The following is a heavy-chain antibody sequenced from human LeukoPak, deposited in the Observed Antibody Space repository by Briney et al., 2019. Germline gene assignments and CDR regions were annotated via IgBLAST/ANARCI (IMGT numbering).Heavy chain of an antibody. Sequence: ASVKVSCKASGGTFSSYAISWVRQAPGQGLEWMGGIIPIFGTANYAQKFQGRVTITADESTSTAYMELSSLRSEDTAVYYCARLGAAAGAAYYFDYWGQGTLVTVSS. D-gene: IGHD6-13*01. V-gene: IGHV1-69*13. CDR1: GGTFSSYA. CDR2: IIPIFGTA. CDR3: ARLGAAAGAAYYFDY. J-gene: IGHJ4*02.